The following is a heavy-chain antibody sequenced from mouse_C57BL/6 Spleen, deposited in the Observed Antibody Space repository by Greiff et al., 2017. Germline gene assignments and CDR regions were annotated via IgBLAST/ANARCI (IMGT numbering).Heavy chain of an antibody. CDR1: GYTFTDYN. Sequence: EVQLKQSGPELVKPGASVKIPCKASGYTFTDYNMDWVQQCHGKSLEWIGDINPNNGGTIYNQKFKGKATLTVDKSSSTAYMELRSLTSEDTAVYYCARPESTMIRRWYFDVWGTGTTVTVSS. J-gene: IGHJ1*03. V-gene: IGHV1-18*01. CDR2: INPNNGGT. D-gene: IGHD2-4*01. CDR3: ARPESTMIRRWYFDV.